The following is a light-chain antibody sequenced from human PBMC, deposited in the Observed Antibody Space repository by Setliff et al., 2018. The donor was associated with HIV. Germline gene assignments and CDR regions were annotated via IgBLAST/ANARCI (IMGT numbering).Light chain of an antibody. Sequence: QSVLTQPPSASGTPGQRATISCSGSSSNIGSHTVHWYQQLPGTAPKLLIYSNNQRPSGVPDRFSGSKSGTSASLAIGGLQSEDEADYYCAAWDDSLNGSVFGTGTKVTVL. V-gene: IGLV1-44*01. CDR1: SSNIGSHT. J-gene: IGLJ1*01. CDR3: AAWDDSLNGSV. CDR2: SNN.